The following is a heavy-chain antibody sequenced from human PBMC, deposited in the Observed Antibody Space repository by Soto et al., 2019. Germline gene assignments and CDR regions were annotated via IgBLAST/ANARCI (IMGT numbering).Heavy chain of an antibody. Sequence: EVQLVESGGALVQPGGSLRLSCVASGFSFSDYWMHWVSQAPGKGLVWVSRVKTDGSIITYADSVKGRFTISRNNAKNTLYLIMNTLRAEDTAVYNCTRVRQGARYFELSGRGTMVNISS. CDR3: TRVRQGARYFEL. V-gene: IGHV3-74*01. CDR1: GFSFSDYW. J-gene: IGHJ2*01. CDR2: VKTDGSII.